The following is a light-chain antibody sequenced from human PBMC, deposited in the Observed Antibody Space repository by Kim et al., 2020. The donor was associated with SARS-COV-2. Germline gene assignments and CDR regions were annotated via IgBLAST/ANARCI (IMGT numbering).Light chain of an antibody. V-gene: IGLV2-8*01. J-gene: IGLJ3*02. CDR2: EVT. Sequence: GPSVTISFTGTSSAVGGYNYVSWYQQHPGKAPKRMIYEVTKRPSGVPDRFSGSKSGNTASLTVSGLQADDEADYYCNSYVGNNNLVFGGGTQLTVL. CDR1: SSAVGGYNY. CDR3: NSYVGNNNLV.